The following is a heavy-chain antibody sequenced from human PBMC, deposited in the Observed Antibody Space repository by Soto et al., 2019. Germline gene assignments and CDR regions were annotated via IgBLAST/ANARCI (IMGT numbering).Heavy chain of an antibody. V-gene: IGHV3-21*01. CDR3: ARDFDSSGYYPFDY. Sequence: GWSLRLACASSVFTLISYSMKWVRQAPGKGLEWVSFISSSSNYIYYADSVKGRFTISRDNAKHSLYLQMNSLRADDTAVYYCARDFDSSGYYPFDYWGQGTLVTVSS. J-gene: IGHJ4*02. CDR2: ISSSSNYI. D-gene: IGHD3-22*01. CDR1: VFTLISYS.